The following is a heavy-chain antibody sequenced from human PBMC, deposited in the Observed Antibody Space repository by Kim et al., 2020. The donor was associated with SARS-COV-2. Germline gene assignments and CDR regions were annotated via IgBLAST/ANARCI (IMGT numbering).Heavy chain of an antibody. V-gene: IGHV5-51*01. D-gene: IGHD1-26*01. Sequence: SPSFQGEVTISADKSISTACLQWSSLKASDTAMYYCARPGIVGATGYFDYWGQGTLVTVSS. J-gene: IGHJ4*02. CDR3: ARPGIVGATGYFDY.